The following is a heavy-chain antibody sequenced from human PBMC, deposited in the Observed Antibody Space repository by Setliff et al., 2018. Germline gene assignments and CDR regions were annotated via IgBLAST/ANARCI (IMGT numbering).Heavy chain of an antibody. CDR2: SSTHNGMT. J-gene: IGHJ4*02. CDR1: GYTFSNSI. D-gene: IGHD2-8*01. V-gene: IGHV1-18*01. CDR3: LRLVRYCTKTACQRTSGDEV. Sequence: ASVKVSCKASGYTFSNSIVGWVRQAPGQGPEWMGWSSTHNGMTHYAQKFQGRVTLTTDTSTNMAYLELRGLRYDDTAIYFCLRLVRYCTKTACQRTSGDEVWGLGTLVTVSS.